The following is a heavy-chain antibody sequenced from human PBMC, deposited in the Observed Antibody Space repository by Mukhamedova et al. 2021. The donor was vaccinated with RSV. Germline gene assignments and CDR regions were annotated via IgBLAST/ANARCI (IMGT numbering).Heavy chain of an antibody. CDR3: ARDETFGVVIIDLDYYYYYGM. D-gene: IGHD3-3*01. J-gene: IGHJ6*01. CDR2: INPSGGST. V-gene: IGHV1-46*01. Sequence: MHWVRQAPGQGLEWMGIINPSGGSTSYAQKFQGRVTMTMDTSTSTVYMELSSLRSEDTAVYYCARDETFGVVIIDLDYYYYYGM.